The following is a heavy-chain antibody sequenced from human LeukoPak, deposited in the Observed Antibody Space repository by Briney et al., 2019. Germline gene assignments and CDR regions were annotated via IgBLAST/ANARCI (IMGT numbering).Heavy chain of an antibody. J-gene: IGHJ4*02. Sequence: PSETLSLTCTVSGGSISSYYWSWIRQPPGKGLEWIGSIYHSGSTYYNPSLKSRVTISVDTSKNQFSLKLSSVTAADTAVYYCASWAYSSSWFGVGYWGQGTLVTVSS. CDR2: IYHSGST. D-gene: IGHD6-13*01. CDR3: ASWAYSSSWFGVGY. V-gene: IGHV4-59*08. CDR1: GGSISSYY.